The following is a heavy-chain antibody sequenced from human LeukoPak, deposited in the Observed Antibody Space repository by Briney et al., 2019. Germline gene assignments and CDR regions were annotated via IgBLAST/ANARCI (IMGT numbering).Heavy chain of an antibody. Sequence: WASVKVSCKASGGTFSSYAISWVRQAPGQGLEWMGRIIPILGIANYAQKFQGRVTITADKSTSTAYMELSSLRSEDTAVYYCASTPVDYSRGFDPWGQGTLVTVSS. J-gene: IGHJ5*02. CDR1: GGTFSSYA. CDR3: ASTPVDYSRGFDP. D-gene: IGHD4-4*01. V-gene: IGHV1-69*04. CDR2: IIPILGIA.